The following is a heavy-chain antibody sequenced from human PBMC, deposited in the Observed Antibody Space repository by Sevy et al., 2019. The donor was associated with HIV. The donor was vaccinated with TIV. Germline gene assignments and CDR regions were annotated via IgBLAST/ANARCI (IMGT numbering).Heavy chain of an antibody. D-gene: IGHD5-12*01. CDR3: ARDGGRGEMATITNYDYGMDV. J-gene: IGHJ6*02. CDR1: VGTFSSYA. Sequence: ASVQVSCKASVGTFSSYAISWVRQAPGQGLEWMGGIIPIFGTANYAQKFQGRVTITADESTSTGYMELSSLRSEDTAVYDCARDGGRGEMATITNYDYGMDVWGQGTTVTVSS. V-gene: IGHV1-69*13. CDR2: IIPIFGTA.